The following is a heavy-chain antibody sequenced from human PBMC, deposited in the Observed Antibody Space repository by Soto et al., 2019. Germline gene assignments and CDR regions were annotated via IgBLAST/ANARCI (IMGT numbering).Heavy chain of an antibody. CDR3: AREFLDEGPPSY. CDR2: ISAYNGNT. V-gene: IGHV1-18*01. Sequence: ASVKVSCKASGYTFTSYGISWVRQAPGQGLEWMGWISAYNGNTNYAQKLQGRVTMTTDTSTSTAHMELRSLRSDDTAVYYCAREFLDEGPPSYWGQGTLVTVSS. J-gene: IGHJ4*02. CDR1: GYTFTSYG.